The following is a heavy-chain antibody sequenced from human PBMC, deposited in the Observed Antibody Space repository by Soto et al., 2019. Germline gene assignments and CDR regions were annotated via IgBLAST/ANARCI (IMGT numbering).Heavy chain of an antibody. Sequence: QLQLQESGSRLVKPSQTLSLTCAVSGGSISSGGYSWSWIRQPPGKGLEWIGYIYHSGSTYYNPSLKRRVTISVDRSKNQFSLKLSSVTAADTAVYYGARVPDYWGQGTLVTVSS. J-gene: IGHJ4*02. CDR2: IYHSGST. CDR3: ARVPDY. CDR1: GGSISSGGYS. V-gene: IGHV4-30-2*01.